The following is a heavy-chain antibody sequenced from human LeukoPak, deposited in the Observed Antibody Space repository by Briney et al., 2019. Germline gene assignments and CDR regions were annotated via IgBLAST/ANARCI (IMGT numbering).Heavy chain of an antibody. CDR2: INPNSGGT. D-gene: IGHD3-22*01. Sequence: VASVRVSCKASGYTFTGYYMHWVRQAPGQGLEWMGWINPNSGGTNYAQKFQGRVTMTRDTSISTAYMELSRLRSDDTAVYYCARQYYYDSSGYYNWGGYWGQGTLFTVSS. CDR1: GYTFTGYY. CDR3: ARQYYYDSSGYYNWGGY. V-gene: IGHV1-2*02. J-gene: IGHJ4*02.